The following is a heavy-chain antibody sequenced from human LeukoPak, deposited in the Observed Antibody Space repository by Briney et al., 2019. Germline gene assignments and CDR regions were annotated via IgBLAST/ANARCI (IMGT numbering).Heavy chain of an antibody. D-gene: IGHD3-3*01. Sequence: GGSLRLSCAASGFTFSSYAMSWVRQAPGKGLEWVSAISGSGGSTYYADSVKGRFTISRDNSKNTLYLQMNSLRAEDTAVYYCAKDLSTIFGVVIPYYYMDVWGKGTTVTVSS. J-gene: IGHJ6*03. CDR1: GFTFSSYA. V-gene: IGHV3-23*01. CDR3: AKDLSTIFGVVIPYYYMDV. CDR2: ISGSGGST.